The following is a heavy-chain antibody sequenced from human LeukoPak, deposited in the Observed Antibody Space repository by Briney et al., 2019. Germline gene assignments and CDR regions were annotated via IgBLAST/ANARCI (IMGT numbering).Heavy chain of an antibody. J-gene: IGHJ4*02. V-gene: IGHV1-2*02. CDR3: ARGASIMITFGGVIGFDY. CDR1: GYTFTGYY. Sequence: ASVKVSCKASGYTFTGYYMHWVRQAPGQGLEWMGWINPNSGGTNYAQKFQGRVTMTRDTSISTPYMELNRLRSDDTAVYYVARGASIMITFGGVIGFDYWGQGTLVTVSS. CDR2: INPNSGGT. D-gene: IGHD3-16*02.